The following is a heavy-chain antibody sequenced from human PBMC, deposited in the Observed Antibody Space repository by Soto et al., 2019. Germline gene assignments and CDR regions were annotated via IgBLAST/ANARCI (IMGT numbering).Heavy chain of an antibody. CDR1: GFTFSSYD. D-gene: IGHD2-21*02. Sequence: GGSLRLSCAASGFTFSSYDMHWVRQAPGQGLQWVANINVAGHTYYPVSVKGRFTISRENAKNSFYLHINSLRAEDTAVYYCTRTADFTSAFDIWGQGTVVTVSS. V-gene: IGHV3-13*01. CDR2: INVAGHT. J-gene: IGHJ3*02. CDR3: TRTADFTSAFDI.